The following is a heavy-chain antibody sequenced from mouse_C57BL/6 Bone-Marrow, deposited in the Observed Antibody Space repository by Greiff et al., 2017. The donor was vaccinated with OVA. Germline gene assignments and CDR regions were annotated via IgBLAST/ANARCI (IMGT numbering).Heavy chain of an antibody. CDR3: AKRGYYGSSFAY. J-gene: IGHJ3*01. V-gene: IGHV2-5*01. CDR2: IWRGGST. D-gene: IGHD1-1*01. Sequence: VQLQQSGPGLVQPSPSLSITCTASGFSFTSYCVHWVRQSPGKGLEWLGVIWRGGSTDYNAAFMSRLSITKDNSKSQVFFKMNSLQADDTAIYYCAKRGYYGSSFAYWGQGTLVTVSA. CDR1: GFSFTSYC.